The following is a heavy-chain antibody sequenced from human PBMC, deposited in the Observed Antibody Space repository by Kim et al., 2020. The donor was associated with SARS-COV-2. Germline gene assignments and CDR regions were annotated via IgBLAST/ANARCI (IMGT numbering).Heavy chain of an antibody. V-gene: IGHV1-3*01. CDR3: ASCCGNYDIYYYGMDV. J-gene: IGHJ6*02. D-gene: IGHD1-7*01. CDR1: GYTFTSYA. CDR2: INAGNGNT. Sequence: ASVKVSCKASGYTFTSYAMHWVRQAPGQRLEWMGWINAGNGNTKYSQKFQGRVTITRDTSASTAYMELSSLRSEDTAVYYCASCCGNYDIYYYGMDVWGQGTTVTVSS.